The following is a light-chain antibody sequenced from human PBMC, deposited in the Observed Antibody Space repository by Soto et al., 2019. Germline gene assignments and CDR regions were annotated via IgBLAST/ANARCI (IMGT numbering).Light chain of an antibody. CDR3: QQLNKYPST. CDR1: QAISSY. Sequence: DIQMTPSPSSLSASVADRVTITCRASQAISSYLGWYQQKPGKAPKLLIYGASTLQSGVPSRFSGSGSGTDFTLTISSLQPEDFATYYCQQLNKYPSTFGGGTKVDIK. V-gene: IGKV1-9*01. J-gene: IGKJ4*01. CDR2: GAS.